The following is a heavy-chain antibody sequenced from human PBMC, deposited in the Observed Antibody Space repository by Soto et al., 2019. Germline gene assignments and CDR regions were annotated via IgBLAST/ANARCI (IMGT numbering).Heavy chain of an antibody. D-gene: IGHD6-19*01. J-gene: IGHJ4*02. CDR1: GFTFSSSA. V-gene: IGHV3-23*01. CDR2: LSVSGGST. Sequence: GGSLRLSCAASGFTFSSSAMSWVRQAPGKGLEWVSALSVSGGSTYYADSVKGRFTISRDNSKNTLYLQMNSLRAEDTAVYYCAKGYSSGWSYFDYWGQGTLVTVSS. CDR3: AKGYSSGWSYFDY.